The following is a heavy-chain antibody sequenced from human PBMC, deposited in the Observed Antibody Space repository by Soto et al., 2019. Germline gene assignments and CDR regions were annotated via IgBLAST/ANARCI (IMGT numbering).Heavy chain of an antibody. CDR3: ARDYRYYGSGSDMGYYYYYGMDV. J-gene: IGHJ6*02. CDR2: INPNSGGT. D-gene: IGHD3-10*01. CDR1: GYTFTGYY. V-gene: IGHV1-2*04. Sequence: ASVKVSCKASGYTFTGYYMHWVRQAPGQGLEWMGWINPNSGGTNYAQKFQGWVTMTRDTSISTAYMELSRLGSDDTAVYYCARDYRYYGSGSDMGYYYYYGMDVWGQGTTVTVSS.